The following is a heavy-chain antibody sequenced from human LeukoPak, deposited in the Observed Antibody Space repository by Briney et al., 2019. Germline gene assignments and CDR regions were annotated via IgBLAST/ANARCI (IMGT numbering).Heavy chain of an antibody. D-gene: IGHD6-13*01. V-gene: IGHV1-18*01. CDR1: GYTFTSYG. CDR2: ISTYNGNT. CDR3: ARGQQLDPYNWFDP. Sequence: ASVKVSCKASGYTFTSYGISWVRQAPGQGLEWLGWISTYNGNTHYAQKFQGRVTMTRDTSISTAYMELSRLRSDDTAVYYCARGQQLDPYNWFDPWGQGTLVTVSS. J-gene: IGHJ5*02.